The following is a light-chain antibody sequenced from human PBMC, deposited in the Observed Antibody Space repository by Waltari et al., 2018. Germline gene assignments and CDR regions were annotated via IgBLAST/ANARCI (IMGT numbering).Light chain of an antibody. J-gene: IGLJ2*01. V-gene: IGLV2-14*03. CDR2: NVS. CDR1: SSYVCTYHF. Sequence: QSVLTQPASVSGSPGQSITISCTGTSSYVCTYHFVFWYQQHPGKAPKLIIFNVSNRPSGVSNRFSGSKSGNTASLTISGLQAEDEADFYCSSFSSGSTPVVFGGGTMLTVL. CDR3: SSFSSGSTPVV.